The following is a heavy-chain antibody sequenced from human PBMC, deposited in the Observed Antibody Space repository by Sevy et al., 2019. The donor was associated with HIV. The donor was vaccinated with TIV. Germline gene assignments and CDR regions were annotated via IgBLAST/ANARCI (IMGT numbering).Heavy chain of an antibody. Sequence: GGSLRLSCAASGFTFSSYSMNWVRQAPGKGLEWVSSISSSSSYIYYADSVKGRFTISRDNAKNSLYLQMNSLRAEDTAVYYRARGSDIAAAGTEGDYWGQGTLVIVSS. V-gene: IGHV3-21*01. CDR3: ARGSDIAAAGTEGDY. CDR1: GFTFSSYS. D-gene: IGHD6-13*01. CDR2: ISSSSSYI. J-gene: IGHJ4*02.